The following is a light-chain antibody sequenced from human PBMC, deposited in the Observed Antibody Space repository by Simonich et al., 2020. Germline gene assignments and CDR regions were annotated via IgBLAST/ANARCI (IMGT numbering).Light chain of an antibody. CDR1: SSDVGGYNY. Sequence: QSALTQPASVSGSPGQSITISCTETSSDVGGYNYVSWYQQHPGKAPKLMIYDVSKRPSGVSNRCSGSKSGNTASLTISGLQAEDEADYYCSSYTSSSTLVFGGGTKLTVL. J-gene: IGLJ2*01. CDR2: DVS. CDR3: SSYTSSSTLV. V-gene: IGLV2-14*01.